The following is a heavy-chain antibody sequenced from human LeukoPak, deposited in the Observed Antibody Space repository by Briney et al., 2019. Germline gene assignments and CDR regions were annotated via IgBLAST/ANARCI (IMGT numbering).Heavy chain of an antibody. CDR3: ARDLSGTYPFDL. Sequence: GGSLRLACVGSRFIFSMFSMNWVRQAPGKGLEWLSHISGSSSTIHYEDSVKGRFTISRDNAKNSLYLQMNSLRDEDTAVYYCARDLSGTYPFDLWGQGTLVTVSS. CDR2: ISGSSSTI. V-gene: IGHV3-48*02. D-gene: IGHD1-26*01. J-gene: IGHJ4*02. CDR1: RFIFSMFS.